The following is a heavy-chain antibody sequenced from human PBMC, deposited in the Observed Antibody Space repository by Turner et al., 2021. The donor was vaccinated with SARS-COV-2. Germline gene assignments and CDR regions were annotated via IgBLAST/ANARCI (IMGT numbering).Heavy chain of an antibody. CDR1: GASISSYY. V-gene: IGHV4-59*01. Sequence: QVLLQASGPGLVKPSETLSLTCTVSGASISSYYWAWIRQAPGKGLEWIGYNYYRGSTNDNPSLKSRFTISVDTSKNQFSRKLTSVTAADTAVYFGARELPNNWFDPWGQGTLVTVSS. CDR3: ARELPNNWFDP. CDR2: NYYRGST. J-gene: IGHJ5*02.